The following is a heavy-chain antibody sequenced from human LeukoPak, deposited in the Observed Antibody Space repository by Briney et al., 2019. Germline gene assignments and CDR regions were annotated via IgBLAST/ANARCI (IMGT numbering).Heavy chain of an antibody. V-gene: IGHV3-15*01. D-gene: IGHD3-22*01. Sequence: GGSLRLSCAASGFTFSTYVMSWVRQAPGKGLEWVGRIKSKTDGGTTDYAAPVKGRFTISRDDSKNTLYLQMNSLKTEDTAVYYCTTDLSVSYYDSSGYHDYWGQGTLVTVSS. CDR2: IKSKTDGGTT. CDR3: TTDLSVSYYDSSGYHDY. J-gene: IGHJ4*02. CDR1: GFTFSTYV.